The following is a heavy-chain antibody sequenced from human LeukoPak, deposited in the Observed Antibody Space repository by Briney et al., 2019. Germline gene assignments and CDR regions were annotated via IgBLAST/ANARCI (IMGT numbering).Heavy chain of an antibody. V-gene: IGHV3-30*04. CDR1: GFTFSSYA. D-gene: IGHD6-13*01. CDR2: ISYDGSNK. J-gene: IGHJ4*02. CDR3: AKSSGIAAAAQGLDY. Sequence: GGSLRLSCAAPGFTFSSYAMHWVRQAPGKGLEWVAVISYDGSNKYYADSVKGRFTISRDNSKNTLYLQMNSLRAEDTAVYYCAKSSGIAAAAQGLDYWGQGTLVTVSS.